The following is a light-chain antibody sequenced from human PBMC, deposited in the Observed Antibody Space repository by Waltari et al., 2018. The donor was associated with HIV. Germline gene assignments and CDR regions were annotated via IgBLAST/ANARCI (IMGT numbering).Light chain of an antibody. V-gene: IGKV1-39*01. CDR2: SAS. CDR3: QQGYITPYT. Sequence: DIQMTQPPASLSASIGDRVTVTCRASQSVNTYVSWYQQRPGRAPTWLFYSASSLHSGVPSRFSGSGSGTDFTLTITSLQPEDCATYYCQQGYITPYTFGQGTMLEI. CDR1: QSVNTY. J-gene: IGKJ2*01.